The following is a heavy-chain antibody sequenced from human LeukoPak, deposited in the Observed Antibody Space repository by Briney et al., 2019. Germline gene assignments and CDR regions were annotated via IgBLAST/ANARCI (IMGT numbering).Heavy chain of an antibody. V-gene: IGHV4-59*04. CDR3: ATFEGAT. J-gene: IGHJ5*02. CDR2: IYHNGSP. Sequence: GSLRLSCAASGFTFRSYSMNWVRQAPGKGLEWIGGIYHNGSPYYSPSLRSRVTMSVDTSKNHVSQKMSSVTAADTAVYHCATFEGATWGRGTLVTVSS. CDR1: GFTFRSYS. D-gene: IGHD4/OR15-4a*01.